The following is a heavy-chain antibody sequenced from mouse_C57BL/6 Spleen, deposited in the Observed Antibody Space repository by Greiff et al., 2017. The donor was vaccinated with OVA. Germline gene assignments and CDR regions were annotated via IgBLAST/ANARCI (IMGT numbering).Heavy chain of an antibody. CDR2: IDPEDGET. J-gene: IGHJ3*01. Sequence: DVQLQESGAELVKPGASVKLSCTASGFNIKDYYMHWVKQRTEQGLEWIGRIDPEDGETKYAPKFQGKATITADTSSNTAYLQLSSLTSEDTAVYYCANYYGSRTGFAYWGQGTLVTVSA. CDR3: ANYYGSRTGFAY. CDR1: GFNIKDYY. V-gene: IGHV14-2*01. D-gene: IGHD1-1*01.